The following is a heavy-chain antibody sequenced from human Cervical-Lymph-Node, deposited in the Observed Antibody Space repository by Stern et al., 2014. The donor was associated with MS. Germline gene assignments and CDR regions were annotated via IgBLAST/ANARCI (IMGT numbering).Heavy chain of an antibody. CDR3: ARGRDDLPDY. V-gene: IGHV4-59*01. J-gene: IGHJ4*02. CDR1: GGSISSYY. Sequence: QLQLQESGLGLVKSSETLSLTCTVSGGSISSYYWSWIRQPSGKGLEGIGYIYSSGSTNYNPSLKSRVTISVYTSNNQFSLKLSSVTASDTAVYYCARGRDDLPDYWGQGTLVTVSS. D-gene: IGHD3-16*01. CDR2: IYSSGST.